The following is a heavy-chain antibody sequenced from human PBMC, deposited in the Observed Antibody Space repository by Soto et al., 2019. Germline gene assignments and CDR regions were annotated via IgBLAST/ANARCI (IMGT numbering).Heavy chain of an antibody. Sequence: PGGSLRLSCAASGFTLSYYYMSWIRQAPGKGLEWVSYISGSGNTISYADSVKGRFTISRDSANNSLYLQMRSLTADDTAIYYCARDHGNWFDPWGQGTLVTVSS. V-gene: IGHV3-11*01. CDR1: GFTLSYYY. CDR2: ISGSGNTI. CDR3: ARDHGNWFDP. J-gene: IGHJ5*02.